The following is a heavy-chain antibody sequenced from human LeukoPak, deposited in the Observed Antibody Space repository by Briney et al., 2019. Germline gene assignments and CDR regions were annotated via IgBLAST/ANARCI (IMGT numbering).Heavy chain of an antibody. CDR1: GFTFDDYA. CDR2: TSWNSGSI. D-gene: IGHD6-13*01. Sequence: PGGSLRLSCAASGFTFDDYAMHWVRQAPGKGLEWVSGTSWNSGSIGYADSVKGRFTISRDNAKNSLYLQMNSLRAEDTALYYCARAAAAGTQYYMDVWGKGTTVTISS. J-gene: IGHJ6*03. CDR3: ARAAAAGTQYYMDV. V-gene: IGHV3-9*01.